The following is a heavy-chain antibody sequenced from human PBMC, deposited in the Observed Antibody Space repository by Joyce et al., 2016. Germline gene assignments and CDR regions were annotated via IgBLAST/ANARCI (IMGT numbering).Heavy chain of an antibody. D-gene: IGHD2-15*01. CDR2: ILYSGNT. CDR3: ARLARQYCSGGSCYSASFDY. V-gene: IGHV4-39*01. J-gene: IGHJ4*02. Sequence: QLQLQESGPGLLKPSETLSLTCTVSGGPISSRLYFWAWIRQPPGKGLEWSGNILYSGNTYYNPSLKSRVTMSVDTSKNQYSLKLSSLTAADTAVYHCARLARQYCSGGSCYSASFDYWGQGSLVTVSS. CDR1: GGPISSRLYF.